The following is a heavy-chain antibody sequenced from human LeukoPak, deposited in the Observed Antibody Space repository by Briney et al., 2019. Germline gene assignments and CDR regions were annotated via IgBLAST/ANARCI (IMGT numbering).Heavy chain of an antibody. V-gene: IGHV1-8*01. CDR3: ARGLWRFGSREGNYDITEKDDY. D-gene: IGHD3-9*01. CDR1: GYTFTSYD. J-gene: IGHJ4*02. CDR2: MNPNSGNT. Sequence: GASVKVSCKASGYTFTSYDINWVRQATGQGLEWMGWMNPNSGNTGYAQKFQGRVTMTRNTSISTAYMELSSLRSEDTAVYYCARGLWRFGSREGNYDITEKDDYWGQGTLVTVSS.